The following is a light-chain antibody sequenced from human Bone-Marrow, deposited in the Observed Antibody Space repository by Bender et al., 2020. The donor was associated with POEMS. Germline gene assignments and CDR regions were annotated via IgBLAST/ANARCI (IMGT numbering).Light chain of an antibody. J-gene: IGLJ3*02. CDR3: QVWDSSSDHWV. CDR1: TIGSKI. Sequence: YVLTQPPSVSVAPGQTARITCGGNTIGSKIVHWYQQRPCQAPVLVVYDDSNRPSGIPERFSGSNSGNTATLTISRVEAGDEADYFCQVWDSSSDHWVFGGGTKLTVL. V-gene: IGLV3-21*02. CDR2: DDS.